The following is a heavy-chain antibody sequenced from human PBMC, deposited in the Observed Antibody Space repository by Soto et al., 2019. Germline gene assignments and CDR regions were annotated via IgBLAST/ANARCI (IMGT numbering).Heavy chain of an antibody. V-gene: IGHV4-30-2*01. CDR2: IYHSGST. CDR3: AGTSDYVWGSYRPKWFEP. Sequence: SETLSLTCAVSGGSISSGGYSWSWIRQPPGKGLEWIGYIYHSGSTYYNPSLKSRVTISVDRSKNQFSLKLSSVTAADTAVYYCAGTSDYVWGSYRPKWFEPWGQGTLVTVSS. CDR1: GGSISSGGYS. J-gene: IGHJ5*02. D-gene: IGHD3-16*02.